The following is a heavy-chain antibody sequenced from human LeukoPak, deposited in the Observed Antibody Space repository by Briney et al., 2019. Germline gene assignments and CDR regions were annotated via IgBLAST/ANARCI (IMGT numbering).Heavy chain of an antibody. V-gene: IGHV4-4*09. Sequence: SETLSLTCTVSGDSLSSYYWSWIRQPPGKGLEWIGYIYTSGGTNYIPSLKGRVTISIDTSKNQFSLKLSSVTAADSAVYYCARLTRLSTSPDRYYLDYWGQGTLVTVSS. CDR1: GDSLSSYY. CDR2: IYTSGGT. J-gene: IGHJ4*02. CDR3: ARLTRLSTSPDRYYLDY. D-gene: IGHD6-6*01.